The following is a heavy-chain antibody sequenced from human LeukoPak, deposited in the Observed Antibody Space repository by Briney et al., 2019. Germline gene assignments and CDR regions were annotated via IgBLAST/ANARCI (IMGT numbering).Heavy chain of an antibody. J-gene: IGHJ4*02. D-gene: IGHD3-10*01. CDR1: GYTFTSYG. V-gene: IGHV1-18*01. CDR2: ISAYNGNT. Sequence: ASVKVSCKASGYTFTSYGISWVRQAPGQGLEWMGWISAYNGNTNYAQKLQGRVTMTTDTSTSTAYMELRSLRSDDTAVYYCARATITMVRGVIFPGYFDYWGQGTLVTVSS. CDR3: ARATITMVRGVIFPGYFDY.